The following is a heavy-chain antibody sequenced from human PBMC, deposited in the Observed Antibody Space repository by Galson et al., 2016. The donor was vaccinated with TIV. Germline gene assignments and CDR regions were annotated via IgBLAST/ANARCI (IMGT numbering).Heavy chain of an antibody. CDR3: ARGPAENY. CDR2: IIPILNIA. J-gene: IGHJ4*02. CDR1: GDTFSNYA. V-gene: IGHV1-69*04. Sequence: SVKVSCKASGDTFSNYAISWVRQAPGQGLEWMGRIIPILNIANYAQEFQGRVTITADESTSTVYMELNSLRSDDPAVYYCARGPAENYWGQGTLVTASS.